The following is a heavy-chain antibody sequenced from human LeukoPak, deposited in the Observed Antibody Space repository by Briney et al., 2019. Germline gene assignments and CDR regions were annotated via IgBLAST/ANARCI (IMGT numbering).Heavy chain of an antibody. Sequence: PGRSLRLSCAASGFTFSSYSMNWVRQAPGKGLEWVSSISSSSSYIYYADSVKGRFTISRDNAKNSLYLQMNSLRAEDTAVYYCARDQIGYSYGRYFDYWGQGTLVTVSS. CDR1: GFTFSSYS. CDR3: ARDQIGYSYGRYFDY. J-gene: IGHJ4*02. V-gene: IGHV3-21*01. D-gene: IGHD5-18*01. CDR2: ISSSSSYI.